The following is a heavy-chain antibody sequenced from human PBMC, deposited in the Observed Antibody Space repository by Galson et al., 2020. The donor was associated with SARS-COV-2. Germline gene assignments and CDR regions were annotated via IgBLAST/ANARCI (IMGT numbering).Heavy chain of an antibody. J-gene: IGHJ4*02. CDR2: LNPHSGAA. Sequence: ASVKVSCKSSGDTFTGFHIHWLRQAPGQGVEWMGWLNPHSGAANFGQKFQGRVTLTRDTSFITAYMELSRLTSDDTAVYYCAREGKHDFWSCYYQILESWGQGTLVTVSS. V-gene: IGHV1-2*02. CDR3: AREGKHDFWSCYYQILES. D-gene: IGHD3-3*01. CDR1: GDTFTGFH.